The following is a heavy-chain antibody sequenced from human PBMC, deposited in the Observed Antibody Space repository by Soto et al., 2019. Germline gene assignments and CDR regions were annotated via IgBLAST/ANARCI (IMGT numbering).Heavy chain of an antibody. CDR1: GYTFTGYY. Sequence: ASVKVSCKASGYTFTGYYMHWVRQAPGQGLEWMGWINPNSGGTNYAQKFQGWVTMTRDTSISTAYMELSRLRSDDTAVYYCARQFPDYNSGSYGYGMAVWGQGTRVPGSS. CDR2: INPNSGGT. J-gene: IGHJ6*02. D-gene: IGHD3-10*01. V-gene: IGHV1-2*04. CDR3: ARQFPDYNSGSYGYGMAV.